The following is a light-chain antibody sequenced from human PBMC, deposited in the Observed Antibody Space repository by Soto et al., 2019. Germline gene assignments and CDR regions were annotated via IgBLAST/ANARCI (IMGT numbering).Light chain of an antibody. V-gene: IGLV7-46*01. Sequence: QTVVTQEPSLTVYPGGTVTLTCGSSTGAVTSGHYPYWFQQKPGQAPRTLIYDTSNKHSWTPARFSGYLLGGKAALTLSGAQPEDEAEYFCLLSFNGPYVFGGGTKLTVL. J-gene: IGLJ2*01. CDR1: TGAVTSGHY. CDR2: DTS. CDR3: LLSFNGPYV.